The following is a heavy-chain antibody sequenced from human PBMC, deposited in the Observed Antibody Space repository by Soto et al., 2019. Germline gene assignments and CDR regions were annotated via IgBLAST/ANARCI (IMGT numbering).Heavy chain of an antibody. CDR1: GYTFTSYD. CDR3: ASPRWLQLSGPDAFDI. J-gene: IGHJ3*02. D-gene: IGHD5-12*01. Sequence: ASVKVSCKASGYTFTSYDINWVRQATGQGLEWMGWMNPNSGNTGYAQKFQGRVTMTRNNSISTAYMELSSLRSEDTAVYYCASPRWLQLSGPDAFDIWGQGTMVTVSS. V-gene: IGHV1-8*01. CDR2: MNPNSGNT.